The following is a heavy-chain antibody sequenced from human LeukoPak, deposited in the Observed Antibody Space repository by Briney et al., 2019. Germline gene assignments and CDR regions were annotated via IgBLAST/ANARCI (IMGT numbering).Heavy chain of an antibody. V-gene: IGHV3-23*01. Sequence: GGSLRLSCAASGFTFSSYAMSWVRRAPGKGLEWVSAISGSGGSTYYANSVKGRFTISRDNSKNTLYLQMNSLRAEDTAVYYCAKTFNMITFGGVIAPDYWGQGTLVTVSS. D-gene: IGHD3-16*02. CDR2: ISGSGGST. CDR3: AKTFNMITFGGVIAPDY. CDR1: GFTFSSYA. J-gene: IGHJ4*02.